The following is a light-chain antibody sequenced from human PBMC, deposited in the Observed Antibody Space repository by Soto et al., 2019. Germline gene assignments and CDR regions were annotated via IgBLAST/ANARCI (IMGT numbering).Light chain of an antibody. Sequence: DIVMTQSPLSLPVTPGEPASISCRSSQSLLHSNGYNYLDWYLQKPGQSPQLLIYLGSNRASGVPDRFSGRGSGTDLTLKISRVEAEDVGVYYCMQALQTPQITFGQGTRLEIK. J-gene: IGKJ5*01. CDR2: LGS. CDR3: MQALQTPQIT. V-gene: IGKV2-28*01. CDR1: QSLLHSNGYNY.